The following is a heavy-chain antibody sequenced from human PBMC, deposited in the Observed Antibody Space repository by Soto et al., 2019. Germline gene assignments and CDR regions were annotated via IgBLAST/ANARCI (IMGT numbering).Heavy chain of an antibody. CDR3: ASKNYYDSSGYY. D-gene: IGHD3-22*01. CDR1: GYSFTCYW. V-gene: IGHV5-51*01. J-gene: IGHJ4*02. CDR2: IYPGGSDT. Sequence: GESLKISCKGSGYSFTCYWIGWVRQMPGKGLEWMGIIYPGGSDTRYSPSFQGQGTISADKSSSTSYLQWSSLKASDTAMYYCASKNYYDSSGYYWGQGTLVTVSS.